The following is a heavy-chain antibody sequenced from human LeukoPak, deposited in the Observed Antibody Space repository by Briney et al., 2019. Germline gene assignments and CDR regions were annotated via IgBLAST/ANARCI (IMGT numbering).Heavy chain of an antibody. V-gene: IGHV4-59*01. D-gene: IGHD6-13*01. CDR2: VFYIGST. J-gene: IGHJ4*02. CDR1: GDSITSYF. Sequence: PSETLSLTCTVSGDSITSYFWSWIRQPPGKGLERIGYVFYIGSTNYNPSLKSRVTLSVDTSNNQFALNLSSVTAADTAVYYCARGPFRDSSSWYSFDYWGQGTLVTVSS. CDR3: ARGPFRDSSSWYSFDY.